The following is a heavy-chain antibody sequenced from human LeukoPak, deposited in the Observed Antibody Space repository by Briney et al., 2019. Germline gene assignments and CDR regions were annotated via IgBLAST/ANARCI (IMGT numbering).Heavy chain of an antibody. CDR3: ARDRGAHLYYYYYMDV. Sequence: SETLSLTCTVSGGSISSYYWSWIRQPAGKGLEWVGRIYTSGSTNYNPSLKSRVTMSVDTSKNQFSLKLSSVTAADTAVYYCARDRGAHLYYYYYMDVWGKGTTVTVSS. CDR1: GGSISSYY. V-gene: IGHV4-4*07. CDR2: IYTSGST. D-gene: IGHD3-10*01. J-gene: IGHJ6*03.